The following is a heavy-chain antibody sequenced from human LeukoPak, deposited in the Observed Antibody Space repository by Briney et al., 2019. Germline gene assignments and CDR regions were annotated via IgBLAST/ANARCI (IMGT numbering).Heavy chain of an antibody. CDR3: TRGSQSDYYYGMDV. CDR1: GVTFSGSA. CDR2: IRSRTNTYAT. J-gene: IGHJ6*02. V-gene: IGHV3-73*01. Sequence: GGSLRLSCAASGVTFSGSAMHWVRQASGKGLEWVGRIRSRTNTYATAYAASVKGRFTISRDDSKNTAYLQMNSLKTEDTAVYYCTRGSQSDYYYGMDVWGQGTTVTVSS.